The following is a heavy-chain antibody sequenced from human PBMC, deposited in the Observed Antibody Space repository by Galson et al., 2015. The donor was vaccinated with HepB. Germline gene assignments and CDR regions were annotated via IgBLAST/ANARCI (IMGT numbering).Heavy chain of an antibody. CDR2: ISAYSGNT. J-gene: IGHJ4*02. CDR1: GYTFTNYG. V-gene: IGHV1-18*04. D-gene: IGHD2-2*01. Sequence: SVKVSCKASGYTFTNYGISWVRQAPGQGLEWMGWISAYSGNTNYAQKFHGRVTMTTDTSTSTAYMELRSLRSDDSAVYYCARDEGILLVPAAFDCWGQGTLVTVSS. CDR3: ARDEGILLVPAAFDC.